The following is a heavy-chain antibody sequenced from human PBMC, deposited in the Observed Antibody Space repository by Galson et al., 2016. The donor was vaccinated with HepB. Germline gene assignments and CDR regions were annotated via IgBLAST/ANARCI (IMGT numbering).Heavy chain of an antibody. D-gene: IGHD6-13*01. J-gene: IGHJ4*02. V-gene: IGHV3-23*01. CDR2: ISHSGGTT. CDR1: GFTFCTYA. CDR3: AKDLWVRQQLAYYFDY. Sequence: SLRLSCAASGFTFCTYAMAWVRQAPGKGLEWVSGISHSGGTTYYADSVKGRFTVSRDNSKNTLYLQMSSLRAEDTAVYYCAKDLWVRQQLAYYFDYWGQGTLVTVSS.